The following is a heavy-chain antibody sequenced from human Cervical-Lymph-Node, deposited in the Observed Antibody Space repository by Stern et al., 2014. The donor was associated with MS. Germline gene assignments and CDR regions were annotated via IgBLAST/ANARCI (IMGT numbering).Heavy chain of an antibody. Sequence: VQLVESGGGVVQPGRSLRLSCAASGFTFGSHTMHWVRQAPGKGLDWVAVISYDGSNHHYADSVKGRFTISRDNSNNTLYLQMNSLRAEDTAVYYCAKPAVARYFDYWGQGTQVTVSS. CDR3: AKPAVARYFDY. CDR1: GFTFGSHT. J-gene: IGHJ4*02. V-gene: IGHV3-30-3*02. CDR2: ISYDGSNH. D-gene: IGHD6-19*01.